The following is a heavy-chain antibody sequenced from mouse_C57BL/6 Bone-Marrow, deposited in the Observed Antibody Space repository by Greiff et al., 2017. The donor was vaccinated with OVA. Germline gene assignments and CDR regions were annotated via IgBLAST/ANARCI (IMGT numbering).Heavy chain of an antibody. CDR2: IDPSDSDT. CDR3: ARPTAQATPAWFAY. J-gene: IGHJ3*01. D-gene: IGHD3-2*02. CDR1: GYTFTSYW. V-gene: IGHV1-52*01. Sequence: QVQLQQPGAELVRPGSSVKLSCKASGYTFTSYWMHWVKQRPIQGLEWIGNIDPSDSDTHYNQKFKDQATLTVDKSSSTAYMQLSSLTSEDSAVYYCARPTAQATPAWFAYWGQGTLVTVSA.